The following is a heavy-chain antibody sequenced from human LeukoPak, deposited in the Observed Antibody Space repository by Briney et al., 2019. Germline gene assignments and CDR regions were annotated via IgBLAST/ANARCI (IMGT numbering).Heavy chain of an antibody. V-gene: IGHV4-59*01. CDR1: GSSISSYY. J-gene: IGHJ3*02. CDR2: IYYSGST. Sequence: SETLSLTCTVSGSSISSYYWSWIRQPPGKGLEWIGYIYYSGSTNYNPSLKSRVTISVDTSKNQFSLKLSSVTAADTAVYYCARAKQGYSYGLSLAFDIWGQGTMVTVSS. D-gene: IGHD5-18*01. CDR3: ARAKQGYSYGLSLAFDI.